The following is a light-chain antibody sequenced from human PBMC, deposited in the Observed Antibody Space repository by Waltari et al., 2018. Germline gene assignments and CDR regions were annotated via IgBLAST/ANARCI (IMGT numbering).Light chain of an antibody. CDR3: QQYNNWPPLT. CDR1: QSVSIN. CDR2: GAS. Sequence: ETVMTQSPATLSVSPGGRATLSCRASQSVSINLAWYQQKPGQAPRLLIYGASTRATGIPVRFSGSGSGTEFTLTISSLQSEDFAVYYCQQYNNWPPLTFGGGTKVEIK. J-gene: IGKJ4*01. V-gene: IGKV3-15*01.